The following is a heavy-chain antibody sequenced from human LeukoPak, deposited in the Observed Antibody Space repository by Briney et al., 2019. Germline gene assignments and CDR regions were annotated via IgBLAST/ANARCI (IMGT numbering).Heavy chain of an antibody. CDR3: ARGGYCRGGSCYADAFDI. D-gene: IGHD2-15*01. V-gene: IGHV4-59*01. CDR1: GGSISSYY. CDR2: IYYSGST. Sequence: SETLSLTCTVSGGSISSYYWSWIRQPPGKGLEWIGYIYYSGSTNYNPSLKSRVTISVDTSKNQFSLKLSSVTAADTAVYYCARGGYCRGGSCYADAFDIWGQGTMVTVSS. J-gene: IGHJ3*02.